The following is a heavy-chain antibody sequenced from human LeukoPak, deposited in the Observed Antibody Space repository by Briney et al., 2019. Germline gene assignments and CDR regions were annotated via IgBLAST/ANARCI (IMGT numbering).Heavy chain of an antibody. V-gene: IGHV3-11*05. J-gene: IGHJ4*02. CDR2: ISGSGSHT. D-gene: IGHD6-13*01. CDR3: ARAPYSSSWYYFDY. Sequence: GGSLRLSCAASGFPFSDYYMSWIRQAPGKGLEWVSYISGSGSHTNYADSVEGRFTISRDNAKNSLYLQMNGLRAEDTAVYYCARAPYSSSWYYFDYWGQGTLVTVFS. CDR1: GFPFSDYY.